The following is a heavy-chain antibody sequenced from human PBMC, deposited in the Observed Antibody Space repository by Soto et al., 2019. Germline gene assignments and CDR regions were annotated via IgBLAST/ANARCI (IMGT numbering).Heavy chain of an antibody. CDR2: IYYSGST. CDR1: GGSVTSYY. Sequence: KSSETLSLTCTVSGGSVTSYYWSCIRQPPGKTLEWIGTIYYSGSTNYNPSLKSRVTISVDTSKNQFSLKLGSVTAADTAVYFCARALYGSGVLDVWGQGTTVTSP. V-gene: IGHV4-59*02. J-gene: IGHJ6*02. D-gene: IGHD3-10*01. CDR3: ARALYGSGVLDV.